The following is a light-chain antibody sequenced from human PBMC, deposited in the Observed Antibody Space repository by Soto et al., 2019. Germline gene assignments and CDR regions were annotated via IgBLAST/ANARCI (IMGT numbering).Light chain of an antibody. CDR1: QSIKNW. CDR2: DAS. V-gene: IGKV1-5*01. Sequence: DIQMTQSPSTLSASIGDRVTITCRASQSIKNWLAWYQQKPGKAPNLLIYDASSLEGGAPSRFSGSGSGTEFTLTISSLQRDDFATYYCQQYNTYSPPWTFGQGTKVDIK. CDR3: QQYNTYSPPWT. J-gene: IGKJ1*01.